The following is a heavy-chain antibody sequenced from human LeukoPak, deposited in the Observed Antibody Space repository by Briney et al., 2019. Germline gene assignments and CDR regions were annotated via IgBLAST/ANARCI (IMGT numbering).Heavy chain of an antibody. CDR1: RFNFNNYW. V-gene: IGHV3-7*01. CDR3: ARERYYYYYMDV. CDR2: VHQDGSEK. Sequence: GGSLRLSCEASRFNFNNYWMSWVRQAPGKGLEWVANVHQDGSEKYYVDSVKGRFTISRDNAKASLYLQMNSLRAEDTAVYYCARERYYYYYMDVWGKGTTVTVSS. J-gene: IGHJ6*03.